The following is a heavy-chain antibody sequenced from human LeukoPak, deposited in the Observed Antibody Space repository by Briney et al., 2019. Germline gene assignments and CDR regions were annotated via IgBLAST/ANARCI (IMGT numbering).Heavy chain of an antibody. CDR3: ATDVRDEYSSGWYPIGY. CDR2: ISSSSSTI. D-gene: IGHD6-19*01. CDR1: GFTFSSYS. J-gene: IGHJ4*02. Sequence: PGGSLRLSCAASGFTFSSYSMNWVRQAPGKGLEWVSYISSSSSTIYYADSVKGRFTISRDNAKNSLYLQMNSLGAEDTAVYYCATDVRDEYSSGWYPIGYWGQGTLVTVSS. V-gene: IGHV3-48*01.